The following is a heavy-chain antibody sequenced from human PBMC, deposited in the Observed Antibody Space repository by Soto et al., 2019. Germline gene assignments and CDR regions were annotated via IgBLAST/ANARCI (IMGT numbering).Heavy chain of an antibody. CDR3: ARHSSTKDYYYYGMDV. Sequence: GESLKLSCKGSGYSFTSYWISWVRQMPGQGLEWMGRIDPSDSYTNYSPSFQGHVTISADKSISTAYLQWSSLKASDTAMYYCARHSSTKDYYYYGMDVWGQGTTVTVSS. CDR1: GYSFTSYW. CDR2: IDPSDSYT. V-gene: IGHV5-10-1*01. D-gene: IGHD2-2*01. J-gene: IGHJ6*02.